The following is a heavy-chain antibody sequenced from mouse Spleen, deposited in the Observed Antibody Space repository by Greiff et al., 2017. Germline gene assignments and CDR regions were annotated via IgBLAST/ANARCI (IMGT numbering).Heavy chain of an antibody. Sequence: VQLVESGPQLVRPGASVKISCKASGYSFTSYWMHWVKQRPGQGLEWIGMIDPSDSETRLNQKFKDKATLTVDKSSSTAYMQLSSPTSEDSAVYYCARGNYEGNYYAMDYWGQGTSVTVS. CDR1: GYSFTSYW. J-gene: IGHJ4*01. CDR2: IDPSDSET. CDR3: ARGNYEGNYYAMDY. V-gene: IGHV1S126*01. D-gene: IGHD2-1*01.